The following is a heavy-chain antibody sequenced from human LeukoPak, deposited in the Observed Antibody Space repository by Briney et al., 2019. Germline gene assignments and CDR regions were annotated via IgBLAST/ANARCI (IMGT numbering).Heavy chain of an antibody. V-gene: IGHV1-18*04. D-gene: IGHD5-18*01. CDR2: INTYNGNT. CDR1: GCTFTSCG. Sequence: GASVTVSRKGSGCTFTSCGISWVRQAPGQGHELVGWINTYNGNTNYAQQLQGRVTMTTDTSTSTVHMEQKSLRPDDTAVYSCATVYRDTYGQTWGQGTLVTVSS. CDR3: ATVYRDTYGQT. J-gene: IGHJ5*02.